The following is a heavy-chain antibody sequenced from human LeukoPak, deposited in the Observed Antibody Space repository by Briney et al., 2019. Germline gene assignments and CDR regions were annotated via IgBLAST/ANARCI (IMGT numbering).Heavy chain of an antibody. CDR3: AKGMVGVNYYYYGMDV. V-gene: IGHV3-23*01. CDR1: GFTFSSYA. J-gene: IGHJ6*02. CDR2: ISGSGGST. Sequence: GGSLRLSCAASGFTFSSYAMSWVRQAPGKGLEWVSAISGSGGSTYYAVSVKGRFTISRDNSKNTLYLQMNSLRAEDTAVYYCAKGMVGVNYYYYGMDVWGQGTTVTVSS. D-gene: IGHD1-26*01.